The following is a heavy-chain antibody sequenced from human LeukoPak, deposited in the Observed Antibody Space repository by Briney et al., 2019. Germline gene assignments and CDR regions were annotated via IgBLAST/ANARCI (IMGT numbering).Heavy chain of an antibody. CDR3: AKVGYSSSSGVGFDY. V-gene: IGHV3-33*06. D-gene: IGHD6-6*01. J-gene: IGHJ4*02. CDR2: IWYDGSNK. CDR1: GFTFSSYG. Sequence: GRSLRLSCAASGFTFSSYGMHWVRQAPGKGLEWVAVIWYDGSNKYYADSVKGRFTISRDNSKNTLYLQMNSLRAEDTAVYYCAKVGYSSSSGVGFDYWGQGTLVTVSS.